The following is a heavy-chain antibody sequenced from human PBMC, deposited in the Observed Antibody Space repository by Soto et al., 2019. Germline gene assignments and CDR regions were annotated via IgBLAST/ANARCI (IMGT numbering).Heavy chain of an antibody. CDR1: GFTFSSYA. CDR2: ISGSGGST. Sequence: CLRLSCAASGFTFSSYAMSWVRQAPGKGLEWVSAISGSGGSTYYADSVRGRFTISRDNSKNTLYLQMNSLRAEDTAVYYCAKDRTGMANYYYYYYGMNVWGQGTTVTVSS. J-gene: IGHJ6*02. V-gene: IGHV3-23*01. D-gene: IGHD3-10*01. CDR3: AKDRTGMANYYYYYYGMNV.